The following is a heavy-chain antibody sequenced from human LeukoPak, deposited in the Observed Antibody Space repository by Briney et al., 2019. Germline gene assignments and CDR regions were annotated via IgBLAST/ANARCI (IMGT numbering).Heavy chain of an antibody. J-gene: IGHJ6*02. D-gene: IGHD3-10*01. CDR1: GGSISSGDYY. V-gene: IGHV4-30-4*02. CDR2: IYYSGST. Sequence: SETLSLTCTVSGGSISSGDYYWSWIRQPPGKGLEWIGYIYYSGSTYYNPSLKSRVTISVDTSKNQFSLKLSSVTAADTAVYYCARGDGSGSYYKQYYYGMDVWGQGATVTVSS. CDR3: ARGDGSGSYYKQYYYGMDV.